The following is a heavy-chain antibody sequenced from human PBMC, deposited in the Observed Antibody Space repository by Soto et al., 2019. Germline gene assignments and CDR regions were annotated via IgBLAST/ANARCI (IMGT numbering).Heavy chain of an antibody. V-gene: IGHV4-61*01. CDR1: GGSVSSGSYY. Sequence: QVQLQESGPGLVKPSETLSLTCTVSGGSVSSGSYYWSWIRQPPGKGLEWIGYIYYSGSTNYNPSLKSRVTISVDTSKNQFSLKLSSVTAADTAVYYCARVRQYSSSWYTTYYFDYWGQGTLVTVSS. J-gene: IGHJ4*02. CDR2: IYYSGST. D-gene: IGHD6-13*01. CDR3: ARVRQYSSSWYTTYYFDY.